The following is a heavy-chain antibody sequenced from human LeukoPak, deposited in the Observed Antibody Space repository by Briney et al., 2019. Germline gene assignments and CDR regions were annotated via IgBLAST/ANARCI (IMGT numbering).Heavy chain of an antibody. CDR3: ARARGYSGYALGDY. CDR1: GFTFSSYE. Sequence: GGSLRLSCAASGFTFSSYEMNWVRQAPGKGLEWVSYISSSGSTIYYADSVKGRFTISRDNSKNTLYLQMNSLRAEDTAVYYCARARGYSGYALGDYWGQGTLVTVSS. J-gene: IGHJ4*02. D-gene: IGHD5-12*01. CDR2: ISSSGSTI. V-gene: IGHV3-48*03.